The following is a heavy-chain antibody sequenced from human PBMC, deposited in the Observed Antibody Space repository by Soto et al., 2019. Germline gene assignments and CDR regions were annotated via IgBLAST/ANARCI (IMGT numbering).Heavy chain of an antibody. CDR3: ARERRGGSGSYYPIDY. V-gene: IGHV4-39*02. Sequence: KASETLSLTCTVSGGSISSSSYYWGWIRQPPGKGLEWIGSIYYSGSTYYNPSLKSRVTISVDTSKNQFSLKLSSVTAADTAVYYCARERRGGSGSYYPIDYWGQGTLVTVSS. J-gene: IGHJ4*02. CDR1: GGSISSSSYY. CDR2: IYYSGST. D-gene: IGHD1-26*01.